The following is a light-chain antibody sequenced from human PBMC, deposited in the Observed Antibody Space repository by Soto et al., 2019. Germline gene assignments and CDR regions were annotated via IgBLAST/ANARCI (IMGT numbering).Light chain of an antibody. CDR1: QSVSGN. CDR2: GAS. V-gene: IGKV3D-15*01. CDR3: QQYNNWPRT. J-gene: IGKJ1*01. Sequence: EIVMTQSPVTLSVSPGERATLSCRASQSVSGNLAWYQQKPGQAPRLLIYGASNRATGIPDRFSGSGSGTEFTLTINSLQSEDFAVYYCQQYNNWPRTFGQGTKVDIK.